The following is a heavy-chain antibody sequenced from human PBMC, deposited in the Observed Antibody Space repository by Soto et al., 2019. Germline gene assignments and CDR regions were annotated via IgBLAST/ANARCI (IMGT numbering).Heavy chain of an antibody. CDR3: ARGGWTYIVVVPASRVWFDP. J-gene: IGHJ5*02. Sequence: SETLSLTCAVYGGSFSGYYWSWIRQPPGKGLEWIGEINHSGSTNYNPSLKSRVTISVDTSKNQFSLKLSSVTAADTAVYYCARGGWTYIVVVPASRVWFDPWGQGTLVTVSS. D-gene: IGHD2-2*01. V-gene: IGHV4-34*01. CDR2: INHSGST. CDR1: GGSFSGYY.